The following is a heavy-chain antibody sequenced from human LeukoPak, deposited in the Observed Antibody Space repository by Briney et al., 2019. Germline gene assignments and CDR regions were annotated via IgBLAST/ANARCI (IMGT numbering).Heavy chain of an antibody. V-gene: IGHV4-59*01. Sequence: PSETLSLTCTVSGGSISSYYWSWIRQPPGKGLEWIGYICYSGSTNYNPSLKSRVTISVDTSKNQFSLKLSSVTAADTAVYYCAREGAFDIWGQGTMVTVSS. CDR3: AREGAFDI. CDR1: GGSISSYY. J-gene: IGHJ3*02. CDR2: ICYSGST.